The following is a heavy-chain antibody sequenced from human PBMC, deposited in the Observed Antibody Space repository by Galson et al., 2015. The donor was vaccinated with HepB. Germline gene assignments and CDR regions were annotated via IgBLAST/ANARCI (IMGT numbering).Heavy chain of an antibody. CDR1: GFTFSDYY. CDR2: ISSSGSTI. V-gene: IGHV3-11*01. D-gene: IGHD6-13*01. CDR3: ASGWYSSTHFDY. Sequence: LRLSCTASGFTFSDYYMSWIRQAPGKGLEWVSYISSSGSTIYYADSVKGRFTISRDNAKNSLYLQMNSLRAEDTAVYYCASGWYSSTHFDYWGQGTLVTVSS. J-gene: IGHJ4*02.